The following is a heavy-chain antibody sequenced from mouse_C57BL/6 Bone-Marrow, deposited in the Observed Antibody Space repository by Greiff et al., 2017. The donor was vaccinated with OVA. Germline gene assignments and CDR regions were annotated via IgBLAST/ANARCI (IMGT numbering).Heavy chain of an antibody. J-gene: IGHJ1*03. CDR2: IDPENGDT. CDR3: TTSSSWYFDV. V-gene: IGHV14-4*01. CDR1: GFNIKDDY. Sequence: VQLKESGAELVRPGASVKLSCTASGFNIKDDYMHWVKQRPEQGLEWIGWIDPENGDTEYASKFQGKATITADPSSNTAYLQLSSLTSEDTAVYYCTTSSSWYFDVWGTGTTVTVSS. D-gene: IGHD1-1*01.